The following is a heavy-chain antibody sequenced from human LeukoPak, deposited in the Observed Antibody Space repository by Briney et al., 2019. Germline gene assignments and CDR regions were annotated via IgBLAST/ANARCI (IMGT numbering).Heavy chain of an antibody. D-gene: IGHD2-15*01. CDR2: ISSSGSTI. V-gene: IGHV3-48*03. CDR1: GFTFSSYE. Sequence: PGGSLRLSCAASGFTFSSYEMNWVRQAPGKGLEWVSYISSSGSTIYYADSVKGRFTISRDNAKNSLYLQMNSLRAEDTAVYYCARAPSLYCSGGSCYDYWGQGTLVTVSS. J-gene: IGHJ4*02. CDR3: ARAPSLYCSGGSCYDY.